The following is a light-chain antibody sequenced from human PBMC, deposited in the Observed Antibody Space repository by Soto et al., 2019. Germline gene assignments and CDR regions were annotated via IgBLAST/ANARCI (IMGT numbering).Light chain of an antibody. CDR1: SSNIGNNY. J-gene: IGLJ7*01. Sequence: QSALTQPPSVSAAPGQKVTISCSGSSSNIGNNYVSWYQQLPGTAPKLLIYDNNKRPSGIPDRFSGSKSGTSATLGITGLQTGDEADYYCGTWDSSLSGTVFGGGTQLTVL. V-gene: IGLV1-51*01. CDR3: GTWDSSLSGTV. CDR2: DNN.